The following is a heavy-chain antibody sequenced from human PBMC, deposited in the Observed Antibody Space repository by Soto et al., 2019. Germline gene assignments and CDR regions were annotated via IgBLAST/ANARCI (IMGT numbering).Heavy chain of an antibody. V-gene: IGHV4-38-2*01. CDR1: GYSITSGFY. Sequence: SETLSLTCGVSGYSITSGFYWGWVRQSPGKGLEWIVTISYSAKTFYNPSLASRFSMAVDSSKNQFSLRMTSVTAADTALYYCKRGAGAPWVRFDSWGRGILVTVS. CDR2: ISYSAKT. CDR3: KRGAGAPWVRFDS. D-gene: IGHD1-26*01. J-gene: IGHJ4*02.